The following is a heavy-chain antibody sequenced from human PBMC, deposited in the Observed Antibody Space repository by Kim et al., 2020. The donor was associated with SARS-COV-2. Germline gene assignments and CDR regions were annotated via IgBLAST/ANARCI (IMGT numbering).Heavy chain of an antibody. J-gene: IGHJ3*02. CDR1: GFTFSDYY. CDR3: ARFSSYGYAFDI. CDR2: ISSSSSYT. D-gene: IGHD5-18*01. Sequence: GGSLRLSCAASGFTFSDYYMSWIRQAPGKGLEWVSYISSSSSYTNYADSLKGRFTISRDNAKNSLYLQMNSLRAEDTAVYYCARFSSYGYAFDIWGQGTMVTVSS. V-gene: IGHV3-11*06.